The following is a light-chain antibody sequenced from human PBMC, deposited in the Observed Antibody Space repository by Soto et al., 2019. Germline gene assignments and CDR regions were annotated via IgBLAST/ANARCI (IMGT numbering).Light chain of an antibody. J-gene: IGLJ1*01. CDR1: SSDVGGYNY. CDR3: SSYTTSSTLLYV. CDR2: AVS. Sequence: QSALTQPASVSGSPGQSITISCTGTSSDVGGYNYVSWYQQHPGKAPKLMIYAVSNRHSGVSTRFSGSKSGNTAFLTISGLQAEYEADYHCSSYTTSSTLLYVFGTGTKLTVL. V-gene: IGLV2-14*01.